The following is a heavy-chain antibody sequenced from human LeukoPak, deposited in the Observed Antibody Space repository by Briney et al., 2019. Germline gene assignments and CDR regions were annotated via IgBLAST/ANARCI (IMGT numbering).Heavy chain of an antibody. D-gene: IGHD3-10*01. CDR2: IHYSGST. Sequence: KTSETLSLTCTVSGGSISPYYWTWIRQPPGKGLEWIGYIHYSGSTYYNPSLKSRVTISVDTSKNQFSLKLSSVTAADTAVYYCARPTGGFGEKFLNWFDPWGQGTLVTVSS. CDR1: GGSISPYY. V-gene: IGHV4-59*08. J-gene: IGHJ5*02. CDR3: ARPTGGFGEKFLNWFDP.